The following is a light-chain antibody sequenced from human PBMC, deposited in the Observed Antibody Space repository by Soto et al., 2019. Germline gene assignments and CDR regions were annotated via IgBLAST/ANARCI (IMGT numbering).Light chain of an antibody. CDR1: HIISSN. J-gene: IGKJ1*01. CDR2: GAS. CDR3: HQYNNWPPWT. V-gene: IGKV3-15*01. Sequence: EVVLTQSPATLSVSPGERATLSCRASHIISSNLAWYQQKPGQAPRLLIYGASTRATGIPARFSGSGSGTEFTLTISSLQSEDFAVYYCHQYNNWPPWTFGQGTKVDIK.